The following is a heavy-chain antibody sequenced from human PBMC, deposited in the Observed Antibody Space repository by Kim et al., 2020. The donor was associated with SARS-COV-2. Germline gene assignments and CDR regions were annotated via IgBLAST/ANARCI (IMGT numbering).Heavy chain of an antibody. CDR3: ARGTETTSLNYFDY. D-gene: IGHD4-17*01. J-gene: IGHJ4*02. CDR1: GFMFKNYA. CDR2: MTASGGST. Sequence: GGSLRLSCAASGFMFKNYAMNWVRQAPAKGLEWVSGMTASGGSTHYADSVKGRFTISRDNSKNTLSLQMNSLRAEDSAVYYCARGTETTSLNYFDYWGQGTLVTVSS. V-gene: IGHV3-23*01.